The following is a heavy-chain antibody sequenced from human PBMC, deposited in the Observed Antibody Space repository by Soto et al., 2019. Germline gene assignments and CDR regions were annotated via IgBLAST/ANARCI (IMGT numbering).Heavy chain of an antibody. CDR1: GGSISSSSYY. CDR2: IYYSGST. D-gene: IGHD3-10*01. V-gene: IGHV4-39*01. CDR3: ARQGGGFSGSYYYYYMDV. J-gene: IGHJ6*03. Sequence: SETLSLTCTVSGGSISSSSYYWGWIRQPPGKGLEWIGSIYYSGSTYYNPSLKSRVTISVDTSKNQFSLKLSSVTAADTAVYYFARQGGGFSGSYYYYYMDVWGKGTTVTVSS.